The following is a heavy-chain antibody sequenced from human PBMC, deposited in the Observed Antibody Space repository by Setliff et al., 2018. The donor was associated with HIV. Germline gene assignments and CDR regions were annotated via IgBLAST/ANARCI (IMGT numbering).Heavy chain of an antibody. CDR3: VRGGAAYNRDYNEYYYMDV. V-gene: IGHV1-69*13. J-gene: IGHJ6*03. CDR1: GGTFSSHT. D-gene: IGHD1-7*01. CDR2: VIPIFGST. Sequence: ASVKVSCKASGGTFSSHTISWVRQAPGQGLEWMGGVIPIFGSTTFAQKFQGQVTITADESKDTVEMELSNLRSEDTAVYYCVRGGAAYNRDYNEYYYMDVWGTGTTVTVSS.